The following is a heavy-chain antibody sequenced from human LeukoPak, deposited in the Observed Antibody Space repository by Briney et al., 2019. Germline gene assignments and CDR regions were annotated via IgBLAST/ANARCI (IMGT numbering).Heavy chain of an antibody. V-gene: IGHV1-2*02. CDR3: ARADRLHGGPYLIGP. CDR1: GYTFTDYY. CDR2: INPNSGGT. Sequence: ASVKVSCKTSGYTFTDYYMHWVRQAPGQGLEWMGWINPNSGGTSSAQKFQGRVTMTRDTSITTVYMEVSWLTSDDAAIYYCARADRLHGGPYLIGPWGQGTLVTVSS. J-gene: IGHJ5*02. D-gene: IGHD2-21*01.